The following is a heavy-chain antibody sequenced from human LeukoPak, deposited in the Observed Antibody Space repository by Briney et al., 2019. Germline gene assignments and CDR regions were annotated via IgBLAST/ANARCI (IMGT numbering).Heavy chain of an antibody. CDR3: STLSYCSRASCLNRQYYYYGVDV. J-gene: IGHJ6*02. CDR1: GLTFSDAW. D-gene: IGHD2-2*01. CDR2: IKNQTDGGTA. Sequence: GGSLRLSCSASGLTFSDAWMSWVRQVPGKGLEWVGQIKNQTDGGTADYAAPVKGRFTISRDDSINTLYLQMNSLRTEDTAVYYCSTLSYCSRASCLNRQYYYYGVDVWGQGTTVTVSS. V-gene: IGHV3-15*01.